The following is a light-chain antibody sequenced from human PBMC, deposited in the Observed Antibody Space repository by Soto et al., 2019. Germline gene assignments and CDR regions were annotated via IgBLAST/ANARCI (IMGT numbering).Light chain of an antibody. Sequence: QSALTQSASVSGSPGQSITISCTGTSSDVGAYKFVSWYQQHPGKAPKLMILEVTNRPSGVSNRFSASKSGNTASLTISGLQAEDEADYYCSSYTSSGTWVFGGGTKLTVL. CDR2: EVT. J-gene: IGLJ3*02. CDR3: SSYTSSGTWV. CDR1: SSDVGAYKF. V-gene: IGLV2-14*01.